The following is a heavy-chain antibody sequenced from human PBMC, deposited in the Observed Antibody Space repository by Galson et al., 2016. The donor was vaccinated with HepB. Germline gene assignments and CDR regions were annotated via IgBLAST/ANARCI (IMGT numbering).Heavy chain of an antibody. J-gene: IGHJ4*02. CDR2: IAGSGAPT. CDR1: GFTFNIYA. CDR3: VRDNFADY. D-gene: IGHD4-23*01. V-gene: IGHV3-23*01. Sequence: SLRLSCAASGFTFNIYAMSWVRQAPGKGLEWVAAIAGSGAPTNYADSVKGRFTISRDNSKNTLSLQMNNLGVEDTALYFCVRDNFADYWGQGTLVTVSS.